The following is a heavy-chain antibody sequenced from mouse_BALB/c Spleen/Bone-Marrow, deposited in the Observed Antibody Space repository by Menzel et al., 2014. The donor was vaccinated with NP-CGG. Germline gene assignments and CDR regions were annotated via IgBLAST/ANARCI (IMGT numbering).Heavy chain of an antibody. CDR3: SRQDNWDQYAMDY. J-gene: IGHJ4*01. D-gene: IGHD4-1*01. Sequence: DVQLVESGGDLVKPGGSLKLSCAASGFTFSTYGMSWVRQTPDKRLEWVATISSGGGYTYSPDSVKGRFTISRDNAKSTLYLQMGSLKSEDTAMYYCSRQDNWDQYAMDYWGQGTSVTVSS. V-gene: IGHV5-6*01. CDR2: ISSGGGYT. CDR1: GFTFSTYG.